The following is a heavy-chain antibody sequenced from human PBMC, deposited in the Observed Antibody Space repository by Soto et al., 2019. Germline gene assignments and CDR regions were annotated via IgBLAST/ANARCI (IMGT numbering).Heavy chain of an antibody. J-gene: IGHJ3*01. Sequence: SQTLSLTCAISGDSVSSNSAACNWIRRSPSRGLEWLGRTYYRSKWYNEYAVSVKSRIAINPDTSKNQFSLQLNSVTPEDTAVNYCARNSGQFEAWGQGILVTVTS. CDR3: ARNSGQFEA. D-gene: IGHD6-19*01. CDR2: TYYRSKWYN. V-gene: IGHV6-1*01. CDR1: GDSVSSNSAA.